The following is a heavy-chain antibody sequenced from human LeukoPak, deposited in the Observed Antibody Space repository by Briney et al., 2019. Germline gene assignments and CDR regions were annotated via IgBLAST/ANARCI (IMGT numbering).Heavy chain of an antibody. CDR3: TTDHVTIFGVVID. V-gene: IGHV3-15*01. CDR1: GFTFSNAW. Sequence: GGSLRLSCAASGFTFSNAWKSWVRQAPGKGLEWVGRIKSKTDGGTTDYAAPVKGRFTISRDDSKNTLYLQMNSLKTEDTAVYYCTTDHVTIFGVVIDWGQGTLVTVSS. D-gene: IGHD3-3*01. CDR2: IKSKTDGGTT. J-gene: IGHJ4*02.